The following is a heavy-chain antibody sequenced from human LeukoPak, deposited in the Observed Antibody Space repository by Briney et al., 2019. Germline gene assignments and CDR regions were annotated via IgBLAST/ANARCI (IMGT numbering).Heavy chain of an antibody. CDR2: ISAYNGNT. CDR3: ARDGYCTNGVCFALNWFDP. J-gene: IGHJ5*02. V-gene: IGHV1-18*01. CDR1: GYTFTSYG. D-gene: IGHD2-8*01. Sequence: ASVKVSCKASGYTFTSYGISWVRQAPGQGLEWMGWISAYNGNTNYAQKLQGRVTITADESTSTAYMELSSLRSEDTAVYYCARDGYCTNGVCFALNWFDPWGQGTLVTVSS.